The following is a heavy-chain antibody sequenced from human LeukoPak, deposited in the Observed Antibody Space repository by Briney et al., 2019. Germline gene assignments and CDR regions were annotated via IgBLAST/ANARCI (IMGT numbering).Heavy chain of an antibody. Sequence: GGSLRLSCAASGFTFSTYGMSWVRQAPGKGLEWVANINQDGSEKYYADSVKGRFTISRDNAKNSLYLQMNSLRAEDTAVYFCVRPELPGWSVLFDFWGQGTLVTVSS. J-gene: IGHJ4*02. CDR2: INQDGSEK. CDR3: VRPELPGWSVLFDF. D-gene: IGHD2-15*01. CDR1: GFTFSTYG. V-gene: IGHV3-7*01.